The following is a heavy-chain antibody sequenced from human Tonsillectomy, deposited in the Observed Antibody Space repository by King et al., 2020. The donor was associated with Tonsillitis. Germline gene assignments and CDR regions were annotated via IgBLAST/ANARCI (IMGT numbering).Heavy chain of an antibody. J-gene: IGHJ3*02. V-gene: IGHV1-2*02. D-gene: IGHD3-10*01. CDR3: AKIGTAYGAFDI. CDR1: GYTFTGYH. Sequence: QFQLVQSGAEVKKPGASVKVSCKASGYTFTGYHMHWVRQARGQGLEWMVWISPNSGGTNYVQMFQGRVTMTRDTSITTAYMELSGLRSDDTAVYYCAKIGTAYGAFDIWGQGTMVTVSS. CDR2: ISPNSGGT.